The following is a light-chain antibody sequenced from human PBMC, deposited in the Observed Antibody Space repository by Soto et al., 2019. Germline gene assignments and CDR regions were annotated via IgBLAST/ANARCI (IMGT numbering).Light chain of an antibody. CDR3: NSYRSKSTGV. CDR1: SSDVGGYNY. V-gene: IGLV2-14*01. Sequence: QSALTQPASVSGSPGQSITISCTGTSSDVGGYNYVSWYQQHPGKAPKLIIYEVSNRPSGVSNRFSGSKSGNTASLTISGLQAEDEADYYCNSYRSKSTGVVGTGTKLTVL. CDR2: EVS. J-gene: IGLJ1*01.